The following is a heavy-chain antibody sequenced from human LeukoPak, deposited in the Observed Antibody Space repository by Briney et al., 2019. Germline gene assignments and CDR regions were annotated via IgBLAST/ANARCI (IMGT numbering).Heavy chain of an antibody. CDR1: GYTFTSYG. CDR3: ARHNILRIYYYDSSGYDFDY. V-gene: IGHV1-18*01. Sequence: EASVKVSCKASGYTFTSYGISWVRQAPGQGLEWMGWISAYNGNTNYAQKLQGRVTMTTDTSTSTAYMELRSLRSDDTAVYYCARHNILRIYYYDSSGYDFDYWGQGTLVTVSS. CDR2: ISAYNGNT. D-gene: IGHD3-22*01. J-gene: IGHJ4*02.